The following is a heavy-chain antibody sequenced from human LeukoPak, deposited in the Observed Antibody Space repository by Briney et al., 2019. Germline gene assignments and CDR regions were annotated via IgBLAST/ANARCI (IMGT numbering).Heavy chain of an antibody. CDR3: ARYCGGDCYGMDV. V-gene: IGHV3-23*01. D-gene: IGHD2-21*01. CDR2: ISGSGGTT. CDR1: GFTFSSYA. J-gene: IGHJ6*02. Sequence: GGSLRLSCAASGFTFSSYAMSWVRQAPGRGLEWVSAISGSGGTTYYADSVKGRFTISRDNSRNTLYLQVNSLRAEDTAVYYCARYCGGDCYGMDVWGQGTTVTVSS.